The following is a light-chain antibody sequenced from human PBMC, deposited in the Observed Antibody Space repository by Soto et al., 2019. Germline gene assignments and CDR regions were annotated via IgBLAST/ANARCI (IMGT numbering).Light chain of an antibody. J-gene: IGKJ1*01. CDR2: GAS. CDR3: QQFGSSPRT. CDR1: QSVNSSY. V-gene: IGKV3-20*01. Sequence: EIVLTQSPCTLSLSPGERATLSCRASQSVNSSYLAWYQQKPGQAPRLLIYGASSRATGIPDRFSGSGSGTDFTLTISRLEPADFAVYYCQQFGSSPRTFGQGTKVDIK.